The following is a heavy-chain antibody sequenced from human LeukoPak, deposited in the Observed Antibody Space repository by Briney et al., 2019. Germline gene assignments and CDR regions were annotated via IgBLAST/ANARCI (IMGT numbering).Heavy chain of an antibody. CDR3: AKPITISGATDAFDF. V-gene: IGHV3-7*01. CDR1: GFAFSTYW. CDR2: IKQDGSER. J-gene: IGHJ3*01. D-gene: IGHD3-3*01. Sequence: PGGSLRLSCAASGFAFSTYWMNWVRQAPGKGLEWVANIKQDGSERYYVDSVKGRFTISRDNAKNSLYMQMNSLRAEDTAVYYCAKPITISGATDAFDFWGQGTKVTVSS.